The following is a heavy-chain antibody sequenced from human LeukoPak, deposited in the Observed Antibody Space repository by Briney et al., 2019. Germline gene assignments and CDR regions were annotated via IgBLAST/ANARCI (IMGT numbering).Heavy chain of an antibody. CDR1: GGSISSYY. CDR2: IYTSGST. V-gene: IGHV4-4*07. Sequence: SETLSLTCTVSGGSISSYYWSWIRQPAGKGLEWIGRIYTSGSTNYNPTLKSRVTMSVDTSKNQFSLKLSSVTAADTAVYYCARDLGITIFGVPYQMGAFDIWGQGTMVTVSS. D-gene: IGHD3-3*01. CDR3: ARDLGITIFGVPYQMGAFDI. J-gene: IGHJ3*02.